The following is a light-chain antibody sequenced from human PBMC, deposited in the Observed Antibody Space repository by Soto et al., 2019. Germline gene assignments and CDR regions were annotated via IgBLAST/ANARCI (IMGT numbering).Light chain of an antibody. J-gene: IGLJ2*01. Sequence: QPALTQPAAVSGSPGQSITISCTGSSSDVGGYKYVSWYQQHPGKAPKLMIYEVSHRPSGVSNRFSGSKSGNTASLTISGLQAEDEADYYCSSYTSTSPVVFGGGTKLTVL. CDR3: SSYTSTSPVV. CDR1: SSDVGGYKY. CDR2: EVS. V-gene: IGLV2-14*01.